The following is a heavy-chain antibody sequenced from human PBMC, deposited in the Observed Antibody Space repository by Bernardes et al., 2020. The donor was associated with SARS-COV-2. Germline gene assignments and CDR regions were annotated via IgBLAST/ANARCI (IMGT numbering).Heavy chain of an antibody. CDR2: IYYSGST. CDR1: GGSISSSSYY. Sequence: SDTLSLTCTVSGGSISSSSYYWGWIRQPPGKGLEWIGSIYYSGSTYYNPSLKSRVTISVDTSKNQFSLKLSSVTAADTAVYYCARQHLGGVTIFGVVTTDRYFDYWGQGTLVTVSS. CDR3: ARQHLGGVTIFGVVTTDRYFDY. V-gene: IGHV4-39*01. J-gene: IGHJ4*02. D-gene: IGHD3-3*01.